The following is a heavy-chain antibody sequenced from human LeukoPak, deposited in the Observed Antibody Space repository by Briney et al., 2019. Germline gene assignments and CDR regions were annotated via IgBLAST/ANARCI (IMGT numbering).Heavy chain of an antibody. V-gene: IGHV3-23*01. J-gene: IGHJ4*02. D-gene: IGHD6-13*01. Sequence: PGGSLRLSCAASGFTFRSYAMNWVRQAPGEGLEWVSAISGSDGNTYYADSVKGRFTISRDDSKNTLYLQMNRLRAEDTAFYYCAKGLGSGSWSALGYWGQGTLVTVSS. CDR1: GFTFRSYA. CDR3: AKGLGSGSWSALGY. CDR2: ISGSDGNT.